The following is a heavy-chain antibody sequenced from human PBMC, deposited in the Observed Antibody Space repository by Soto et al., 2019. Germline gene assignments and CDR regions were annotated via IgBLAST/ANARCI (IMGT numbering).Heavy chain of an antibody. CDR1: GFTFSSYG. CDR3: AKDFPNPWDIVVVPAAQYNWFDP. J-gene: IGHJ5*02. V-gene: IGHV3-30*18. CDR2: ISYDGSNK. D-gene: IGHD2-2*01. Sequence: GGSLRLSCAASGFTFSSYGMHWVRQAPGKGLEWVAVISYDGSNKYYADSVKGRFTISRDNSKNTLYLQMNSLRAEDTAVYYCAKDFPNPWDIVVVPAAQYNWFDPWGQGTLVTVSS.